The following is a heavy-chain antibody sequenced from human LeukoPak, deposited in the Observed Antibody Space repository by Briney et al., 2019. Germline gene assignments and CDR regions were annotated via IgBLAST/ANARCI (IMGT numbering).Heavy chain of an antibody. CDR1: GGSISSYY. CDR2: IYTSGST. J-gene: IGHJ6*03. Sequence: SETLSLTCTVSGGSISSYYWSWIRQPAGKGLEWIGRIYTSGSTNYNPSLKSRVTMSVDTSKNQFSLKLSSVTAADTAVYYCARGYVGRITIFGVVTPKTRYYYMDVWGKGTTVTVSS. V-gene: IGHV4-4*07. D-gene: IGHD3-3*01. CDR3: ARGYVGRITIFGVVTPKTRYYYMDV.